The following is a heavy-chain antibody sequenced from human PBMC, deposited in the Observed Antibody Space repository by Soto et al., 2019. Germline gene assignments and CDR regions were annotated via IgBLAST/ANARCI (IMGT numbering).Heavy chain of an antibody. Sequence: QVQLQESGPGLVKPSQTLSLTCTLSGGSISSERYYWTWIRQHPGKGLEWIGDFYYSGTTSYNPSLKSRLTISVYTSNNPFSLRLSSVTAAATAMYYCARRQDILTGSDSLDVWGRGTMVTVSS. D-gene: IGHD3-9*01. CDR3: ARRQDILTGSDSLDV. J-gene: IGHJ3*01. V-gene: IGHV4-31*03. CDR1: GGSISSERYY. CDR2: FYYSGTT.